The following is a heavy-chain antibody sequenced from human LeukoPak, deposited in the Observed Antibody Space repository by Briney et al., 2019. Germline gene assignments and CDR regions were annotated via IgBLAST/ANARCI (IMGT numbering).Heavy chain of an antibody. J-gene: IGHJ4*02. CDR1: GGSFSGYY. V-gene: IGHV4-34*01. D-gene: IGHD3-3*01. CDR3: ARGTSGLGIFGVAWCDY. Sequence: SETLSLTCAVYGGSFSGYYWSWIRQPPGKGLEWIGETNHSGSTNYNPSLKSRVTISVDTSKNQFSLKLSSVTAADTAVYYCARGTSGLGIFGVAWCDYWGQGTLVTVSS. CDR2: TNHSGST.